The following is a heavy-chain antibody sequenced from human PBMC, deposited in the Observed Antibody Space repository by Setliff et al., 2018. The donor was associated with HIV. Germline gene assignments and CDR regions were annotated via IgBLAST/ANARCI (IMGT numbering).Heavy chain of an antibody. J-gene: IGHJ3*02. D-gene: IGHD3-10*01. CDR2: IYSSGST. V-gene: IGHV4-39*01. Sequence: SETLSLTCTVSGGSTSTSGYYWGWIRQPPGKGREWIGSIYSSGSTYYNPSLKSRVTISVDTSKNQFALKLKSVTAADTAVYYCATSAESGFGIHWGVFNIWGQGTRVTVSS. CDR3: ATSAESGFGIHWGVFNI. CDR1: GGSTSTSGYY.